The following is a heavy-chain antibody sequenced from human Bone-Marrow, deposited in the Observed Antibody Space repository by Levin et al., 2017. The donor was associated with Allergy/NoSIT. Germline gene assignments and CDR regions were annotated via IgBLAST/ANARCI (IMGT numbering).Heavy chain of an antibody. D-gene: IGHD4-11*01. CDR3: ARDRVTTDWYFDL. CDR2: INRDGSST. Sequence: GESLKISCSASGFNFSSYWMHWVRQAPGKGLVWVSRINRDGSSTSYADSVKGRFTISRDNAKNTLYLQMNSLRAEDTSVYYCARDRVTTDWYFDLWSRSTLVTVSS. CDR1: GFNFSSYW. J-gene: IGHJ2*01. V-gene: IGHV3-74*01.